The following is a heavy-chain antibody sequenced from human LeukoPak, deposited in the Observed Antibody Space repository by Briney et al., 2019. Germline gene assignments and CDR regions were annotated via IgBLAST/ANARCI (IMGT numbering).Heavy chain of an antibody. CDR1: GFTVSSHY. D-gene: IGHD1-26*01. CDR3: AREPPNESHYRAYFDF. CDR2: IYTGGGT. J-gene: IGHJ4*02. V-gene: IGHV3-53*01. Sequence: GGSLRLSCAASGFTVSSHYMSWVRQAPGKGLEWVAVIYTGGGTYYADSVKGRFTISRDSSKNMVYLQMNSLRAEDTAVFYCAREPPNESHYRAYFDFWGQGTLVSVSS.